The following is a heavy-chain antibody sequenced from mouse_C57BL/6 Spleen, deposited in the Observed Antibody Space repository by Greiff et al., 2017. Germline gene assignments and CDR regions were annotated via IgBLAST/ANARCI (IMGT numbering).Heavy chain of an antibody. D-gene: IGHD1-1*01. V-gene: IGHV5-4*01. J-gene: IGHJ2*01. CDR3: TRDYYGSSYVYDFDY. CDR1: GFTFSSYA. Sequence: EVQGVESGGGLVKPGGSLKLSCAASGFTFSSYAMSWVRQTPEKRLEWVATICAGGSYTYYPDNVKGRFTISRDNAKNNLYLQMSQLKSEDTAMSCCTRDYYGSSYVYDFDYWGQGTTLTVSS. CDR2: ICAGGSYT.